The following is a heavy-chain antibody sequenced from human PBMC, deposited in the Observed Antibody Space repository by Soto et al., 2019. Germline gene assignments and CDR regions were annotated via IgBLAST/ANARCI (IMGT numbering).Heavy chain of an antibody. CDR2: INAGNGNT. Sequence: QVQLVQSGAEVKKPGASVKVSCKASGYTFTSYAMHWVRQAPGQRLEWMGWINAGNGNTKYSQKFQGRVTITRDTSASTANIELTSLRSENTAVYYCAREADYCDPFFAFDIWGQGTMVTVSS. V-gene: IGHV1-3*01. CDR3: AREADYCDPFFAFDI. J-gene: IGHJ3*02. CDR1: GYTFTSYA. D-gene: IGHD4-17*01.